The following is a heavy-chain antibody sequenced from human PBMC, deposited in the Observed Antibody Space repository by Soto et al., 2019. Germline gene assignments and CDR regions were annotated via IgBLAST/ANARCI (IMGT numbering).Heavy chain of an antibody. V-gene: IGHV4-4*07. Sequence: SDTLSLTCTVSGASISNYYWSWIRQPAGKGLECLGRIYASGTTTYNPSLRSRVTMSVDTSKNQFSLNLNSVTAADTAVYYCARAIIQLWPDDFDFWGLGTLVTVPQ. D-gene: IGHD5-18*01. CDR3: ARAIIQLWPDDFDF. CDR2: IYASGTT. J-gene: IGHJ4*02. CDR1: GASISNYY.